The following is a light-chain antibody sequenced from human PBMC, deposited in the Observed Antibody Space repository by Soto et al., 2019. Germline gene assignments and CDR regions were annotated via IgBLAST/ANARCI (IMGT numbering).Light chain of an antibody. J-gene: IGKJ5*01. CDR1: QSISSY. Sequence: DIQMTQSPPSVSASVGDRVTITCRASQSISSYLNWYQQKPGKAPKLLIYAASSLQSGVPSRFSGSGSGTDFTLTISSLQPEDFATYYCQQSYSTPITFGQGTRLEI. CDR3: QQSYSTPIT. V-gene: IGKV1-39*01. CDR2: AAS.